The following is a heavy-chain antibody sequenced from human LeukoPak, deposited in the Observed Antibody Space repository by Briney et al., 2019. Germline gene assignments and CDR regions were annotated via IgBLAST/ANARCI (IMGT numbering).Heavy chain of an antibody. V-gene: IGHV3-48*01. D-gene: IGHD6-13*01. J-gene: IGHJ4*02. CDR1: GFTFSSYS. CDR3: ARDRYSTFDY. Sequence: GGSLRLSCAASGFTFSSYSMNWVRQAPGKWLEWVSYISSSSSTIHYADSVKGRFTISTDNAKNSLYLQMNSLRAEDTAVYYCARDRYSTFDYWGQGTLVTVSS. CDR2: ISSSSSTI.